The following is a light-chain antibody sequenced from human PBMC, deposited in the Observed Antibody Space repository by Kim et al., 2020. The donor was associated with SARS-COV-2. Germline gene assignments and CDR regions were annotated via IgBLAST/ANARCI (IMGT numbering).Light chain of an antibody. Sequence: SSELTQDPAVSVALGQAVRITCQGDSLRTYYATWYQQKPDQAPLLLIFGDNNRPFGIPDRFSGSSSGDTASLTITGAQAEDEADYYCDSRDSSGNHWVFG. J-gene: IGLJ3*02. CDR2: GDN. CDR3: DSRDSSGNHWV. V-gene: IGLV3-19*01. CDR1: SLRTYY.